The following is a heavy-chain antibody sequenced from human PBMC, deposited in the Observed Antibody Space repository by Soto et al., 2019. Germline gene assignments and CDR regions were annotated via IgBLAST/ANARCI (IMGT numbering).Heavy chain of an antibody. Sequence: SVKVSCKASGGTFSNYAISWVRQAPGQGLEWMGGIIPIFGTANYAQKFQGRVTITADKSTSTAYMELSSLRSEDTAVYYCARVGGSGSQYYYYYGMDVWGQGTTVTVSS. J-gene: IGHJ6*02. V-gene: IGHV1-69*06. CDR1: GGTFSNYA. D-gene: IGHD3-10*01. CDR2: IIPIFGTA. CDR3: ARVGGSGSQYYYYYGMDV.